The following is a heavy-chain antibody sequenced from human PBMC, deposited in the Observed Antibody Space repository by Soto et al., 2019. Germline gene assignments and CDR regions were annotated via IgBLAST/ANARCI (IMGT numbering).Heavy chain of an antibody. CDR3: ARVKDSYDILTGYYMGHYGMDV. V-gene: IGHV1-69*13. Sequence: SVKVSCKASGGTFSSYAISWVRRAPGQGLEWMGGIIPIFGTANYAQKFQGRVTITADESTSTAYMELSSLRSEDTAVYYCARVKDSYDILTGYYMGHYGMDVWGQGTTVTVSS. J-gene: IGHJ6*02. D-gene: IGHD3-9*01. CDR2: IIPIFGTA. CDR1: GGTFSSYA.